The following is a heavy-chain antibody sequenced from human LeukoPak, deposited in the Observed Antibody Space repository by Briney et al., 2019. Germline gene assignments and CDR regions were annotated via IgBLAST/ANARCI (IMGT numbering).Heavy chain of an antibody. V-gene: IGHV1-46*01. J-gene: IGHJ3*02. CDR3: ARYLGGRNAFDI. D-gene: IGHD3-16*01. CDR2: INPSGGST. CDR1: GYMFTTYF. Sequence: ASVKVSCKASGYMFTTYFMHWVRQAPGQGLEWMGVINPSGGSTSYAQKLQGRVTMTRDTSTSKVYMEQSSLRSEDTAVYYCARYLGGRNAFDIWGQGTMVTVSS.